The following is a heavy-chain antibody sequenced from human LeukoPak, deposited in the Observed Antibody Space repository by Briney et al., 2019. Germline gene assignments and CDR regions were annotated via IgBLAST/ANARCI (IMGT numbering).Heavy chain of an antibody. CDR2: FDPEDGET. Sequence: GASVKVSCKVSGYTLTELSMHWVRQAPGKGREWMGGFDPEDGETIYAQKFQGRVTMTEDTSTDTAYMELSSLRSEDTAVYYCARVGDDIAAGGSWFDPWGQGTLVTVSS. CDR1: GYTLTELS. D-gene: IGHD5-12*01. V-gene: IGHV1-24*01. J-gene: IGHJ5*02. CDR3: ARVGDDIAAGGSWFDP.